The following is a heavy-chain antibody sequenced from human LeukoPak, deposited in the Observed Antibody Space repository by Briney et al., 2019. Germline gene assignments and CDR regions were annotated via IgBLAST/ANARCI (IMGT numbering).Heavy chain of an antibody. CDR2: IYTSGST. D-gene: IGHD2-15*01. Sequence: SETLSLTCTVSGGSISSYDWSWIRQPAGKGLEWIGRIYTSGSTNYNPALKRRVTMSVDTSKNQFSLKLSSVTAADTAVYYCAREVASRYYYYYMDVWGKGTTVTVSS. CDR1: GGSISSYD. V-gene: IGHV4-4*07. CDR3: AREVASRYYYYYMDV. J-gene: IGHJ6*03.